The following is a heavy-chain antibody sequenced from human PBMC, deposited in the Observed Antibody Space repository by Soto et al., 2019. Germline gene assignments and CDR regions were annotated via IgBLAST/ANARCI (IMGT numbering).Heavy chain of an antibody. CDR3: SFGNYYGMDV. CDR1: GYTFTSYY. CDR2: INPSGGST. Sequence: GASVKVSCKASGYTFTSYYMRWGRQANGQGLEWMGIINPSGGSTSYAQKFQGRVTMTRDTSTSTVYMELSSLRSEDTAVYYCSFGNYYGMDVWGQGTTVTVSS. V-gene: IGHV1-46*01. J-gene: IGHJ6*02. D-gene: IGHD3-16*01.